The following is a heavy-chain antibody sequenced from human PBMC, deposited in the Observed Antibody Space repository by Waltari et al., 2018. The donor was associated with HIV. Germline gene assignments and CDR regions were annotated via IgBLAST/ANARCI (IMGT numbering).Heavy chain of an antibody. V-gene: IGHV6-1*01. CDR3: ARGYAWMGGKLGIQFDY. Sequence: QVQLQQSGPGLVKPSQILSLTCAISGDSVSSNSAAWNWIRQSPSRGLEWLGRTYYRSKWYNEYAVSVKSRITINPDTSKNQFSLQLNSVTPEDTAVYYCARGYAWMGGKLGIQFDYWGQGTLVTVSS. J-gene: IGHJ4*02. CDR1: GDSVSSNSAA. D-gene: IGHD7-27*01. CDR2: TYYRSKWYN.